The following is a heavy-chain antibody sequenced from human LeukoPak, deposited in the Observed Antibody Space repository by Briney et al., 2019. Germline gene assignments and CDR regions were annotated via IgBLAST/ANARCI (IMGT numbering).Heavy chain of an antibody. CDR2: INHSGST. D-gene: IGHD6-19*01. CDR3: ASLAVAGLSEGY. V-gene: IGHV4-39*01. CDR1: GGSISSGDYY. Sequence: SETLSLTCTVSGGSISSGDYYWSWIRQPPGKGLEWIGEINHSGSTNYNPSLKSRVTISVDTSRNQFSLKLSSVTAADTAVYYCASLAVAGLSEGYWGQGTLVIVSS. J-gene: IGHJ4*02.